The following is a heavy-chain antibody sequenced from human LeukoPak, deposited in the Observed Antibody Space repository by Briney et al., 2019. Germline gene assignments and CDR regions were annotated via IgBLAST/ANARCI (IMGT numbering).Heavy chain of an antibody. CDR1: GGTFSSYT. CDR3: ARDFPPPSSWSNNWFDP. V-gene: IGHV1-69*04. Sequence: SVKVSCKASGGTFSSYTISWVRQAPGQGLEWMGRIIPILDIANYVQKFQGRVTITADKSTSTAYMELSSLKSEDTAVYYCARDFPPPSSWSNNWFDPWGQGTLVTVSS. CDR2: IIPILDIA. D-gene: IGHD6-13*01. J-gene: IGHJ5*02.